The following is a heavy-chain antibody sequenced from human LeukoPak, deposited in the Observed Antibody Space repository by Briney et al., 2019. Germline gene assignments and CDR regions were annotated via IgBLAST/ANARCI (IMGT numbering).Heavy chain of an antibody. CDR1: GYSFTSYW. CDR2: IYPGDSDT. CDR3: ARLETPYQLLPYYYYGMDV. V-gene: IGHV5-51*01. Sequence: GESLKISCKGSGYSFTSYWIGWVRQMPGKGLEWMGIIYPGDSDTRYSPSFQGQVTISADKSISTAYLQWSSLKASDTAMYYCARLETPYQLLPYYYYGMDVWGQGTTVTVSS. J-gene: IGHJ6*02. D-gene: IGHD2-2*01.